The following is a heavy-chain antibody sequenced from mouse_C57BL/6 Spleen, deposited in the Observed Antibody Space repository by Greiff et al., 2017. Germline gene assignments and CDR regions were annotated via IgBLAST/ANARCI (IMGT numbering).Heavy chain of an antibody. Sequence: QVQLQQSGAELARPGASVKLSCKASGYTFTSYGISWVKQRTGQGLEWIGEIYPRSGNTYYNEKFKGKATLTADKSSSTAYMELRSLTSEDFAVYFCARSGAAQATEPYWGQGTTLTVSS. D-gene: IGHD3-2*02. CDR1: GYTFTSYG. J-gene: IGHJ2*01. CDR3: ARSGAAQATEPY. CDR2: IYPRSGNT. V-gene: IGHV1-81*01.